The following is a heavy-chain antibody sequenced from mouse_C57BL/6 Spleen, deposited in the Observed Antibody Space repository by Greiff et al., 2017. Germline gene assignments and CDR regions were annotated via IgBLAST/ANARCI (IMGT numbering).Heavy chain of an antibody. Sequence: QVQLQQSGAELVKPGASVKLSCKASGYTFTEYTIHWVKQRSGQGLEWIGWFYPGSGSIKYNEKFKDKATLTADKSSSTVYMELSRLTSEDSAVYFWAGHEDYYSNSPLSMDYWGQGTSVTVSS. CDR1: GYTFTEYT. D-gene: IGHD2-5*01. CDR2: FYPGSGSI. CDR3: AGHEDYYSNSPLSMDY. V-gene: IGHV1-62-2*01. J-gene: IGHJ4*01.